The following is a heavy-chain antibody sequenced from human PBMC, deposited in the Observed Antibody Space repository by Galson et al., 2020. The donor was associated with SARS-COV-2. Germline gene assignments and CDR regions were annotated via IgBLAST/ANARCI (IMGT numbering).Heavy chain of an antibody. Sequence: GSLRLSCAASGFTFSNSAFHWVRRAPGKGLEWVAVISNDGTKKYYTESVKGRFTISRDNSENTLYLQMNNLRGEDTAVYFCARDTVCTGCFFEAYYYGMDVWGQGTTVTVSS. V-gene: IGHV3-30*04. D-gene: IGHD2-2*01. CDR2: ISNDGTKK. J-gene: IGHJ6*02. CDR1: GFTFSNSA. CDR3: ARDTVCTGCFFEAYYYGMDV.